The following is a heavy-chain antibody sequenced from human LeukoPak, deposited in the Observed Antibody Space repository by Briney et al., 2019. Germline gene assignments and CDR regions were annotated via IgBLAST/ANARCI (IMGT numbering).Heavy chain of an antibody. CDR3: ARDSFYDSSGYLFDY. J-gene: IGHJ4*02. CDR1: GYTLTELS. Sequence: ASVKVSCKVSGYTLTELSMHWVRQAPGKGLEWMGGFDPEDGETIYAQKLQGRVTMTTDTSTSTAYMELRSLRSDDTAVYYCARDSFYDSSGYLFDYWGQGTLVTVSS. CDR2: FDPEDGET. D-gene: IGHD3-22*01. V-gene: IGHV1-24*01.